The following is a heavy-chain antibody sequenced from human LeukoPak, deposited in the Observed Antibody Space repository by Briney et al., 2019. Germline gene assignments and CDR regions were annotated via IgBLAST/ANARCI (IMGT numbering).Heavy chain of an antibody. Sequence: GGSLRLSCAASGFTFSSYRMSWVRQAPGKGLEWVANIKQDGSEKYYVDSVKGRFTISRDNAKNSLYLQMNSLRAEDTAVYYCARPTDYGDYLDYWGQGTLVTVSS. CDR1: GFTFSSYR. CDR3: ARPTDYGDYLDY. CDR2: IKQDGSEK. V-gene: IGHV3-7*01. J-gene: IGHJ4*02. D-gene: IGHD4-17*01.